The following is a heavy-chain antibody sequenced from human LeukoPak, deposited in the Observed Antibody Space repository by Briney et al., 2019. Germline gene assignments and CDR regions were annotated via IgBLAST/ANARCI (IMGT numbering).Heavy chain of an antibody. CDR2: IKQDGSEK. D-gene: IGHD4-17*01. V-gene: IGHV3-7*01. Sequence: GGSLRLSCAASGFTFSIYWMTWVRQAPGKGLEWVANIKQDGSEKYYVDSVKGRFTISKDNAKNSLYLQMNSLRVEDTAVYYCARGVTTGVDFFDIWGQGIMVTVSS. CDR3: ARGVTTGVDFFDI. J-gene: IGHJ3*02. CDR1: GFTFSIYW.